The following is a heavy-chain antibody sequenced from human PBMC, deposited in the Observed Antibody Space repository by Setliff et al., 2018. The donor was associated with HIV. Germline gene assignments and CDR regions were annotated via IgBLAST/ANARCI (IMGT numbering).Heavy chain of an antibody. V-gene: IGHV3-21*01. CDR2: ISSSSSYI. CDR3: ARGNQQLVFDY. D-gene: IGHD6-13*01. Sequence: GGSLRLSCAASGFTFSSYSMNWVRQAPGKGLKWVSFISSSSSYINYADSVKGRFTISRDNAKNSLYLQMNSLRAEDTAVYYCARGNQQLVFDYWGQGTPVTVSS. J-gene: IGHJ4*02. CDR1: GFTFSSYS.